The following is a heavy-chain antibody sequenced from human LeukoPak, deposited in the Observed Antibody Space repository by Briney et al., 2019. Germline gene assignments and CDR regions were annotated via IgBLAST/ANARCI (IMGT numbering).Heavy chain of an antibody. CDR2: IIPIFGTA. J-gene: IGHJ5*02. CDR1: GGTFSSYA. D-gene: IGHD6-19*01. Sequence: SVKVSCMASGGTFSSYAISWVRQAPGQGLEWMGRIIPIFGTANYAQKFQGRVTITTDESTSTAYMELSSLRSEDTAVYYCARDPVFPKQWLVHNWFDPWGQGTLVTVSS. CDR3: ARDPVFPKQWLVHNWFDP. V-gene: IGHV1-69*05.